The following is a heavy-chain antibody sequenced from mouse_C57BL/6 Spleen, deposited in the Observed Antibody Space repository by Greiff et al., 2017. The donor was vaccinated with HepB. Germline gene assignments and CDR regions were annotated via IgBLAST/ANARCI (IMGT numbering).Heavy chain of an antibody. J-gene: IGHJ1*03. CDR3: ARSLYYGSSYWYFDV. D-gene: IGHD1-1*01. V-gene: IGHV7-3*01. Sequence: EVKLVESGGGLVQPGGSLSLSCAASGFTFTDYYMSWVRQPPGKALEWLGFIRNKAIGYTTEYSASVKGRFTISRDNSQSILYLQMNALRAEDSATYYCARSLYYGSSYWYFDVWGTRTTVTVSS. CDR1: GFTFTDYY. CDR2: IRNKAIGYTT.